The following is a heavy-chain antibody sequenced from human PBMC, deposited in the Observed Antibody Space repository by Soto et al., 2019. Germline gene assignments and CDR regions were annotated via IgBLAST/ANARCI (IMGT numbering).Heavy chain of an antibody. CDR3: AKDHSWDGSGSPDFDY. Sequence: QVQLVESGEDVVQPGRSLRLSCAASGFTFSSYGMHWVRQAPGKGLEWVAVISYDGSNKYYADSVKGRFTISRDNSKNTLYLQMNSLRAEDTAVYYCAKDHSWDGSGSPDFDYWGQGTLVTVSS. CDR2: ISYDGSNK. D-gene: IGHD3-10*01. CDR1: GFTFSSYG. J-gene: IGHJ4*02. V-gene: IGHV3-30*18.